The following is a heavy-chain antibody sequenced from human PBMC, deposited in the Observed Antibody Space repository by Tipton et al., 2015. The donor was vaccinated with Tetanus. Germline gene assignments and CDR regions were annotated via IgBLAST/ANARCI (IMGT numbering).Heavy chain of an antibody. CDR3: ARGVEFAHYGMDV. Sequence: QSGAEEKEPGASVTVSCKASGYTFNNHDIFWVRQATGQGLEWLGWMNPKGGTIGSAQKFQGRFTMTRDTSINTAYMELTSLTSEDPAVYYCARGVEFAHYGMDVWGQGTTVTVSS. CDR2: MNPKGGTI. CDR1: GYTFNNHD. J-gene: IGHJ6*02. V-gene: IGHV1-8*01.